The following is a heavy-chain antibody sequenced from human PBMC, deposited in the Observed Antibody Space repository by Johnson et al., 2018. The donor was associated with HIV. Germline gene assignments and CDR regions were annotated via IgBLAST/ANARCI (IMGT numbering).Heavy chain of an antibody. CDR2: IYGSNST. CDR1: GFIATSNY. D-gene: IGHD1-26*01. Sequence: VQLVESGGGLVQPGGSLRLSCAASGFIATSNYMTWVRQAPGKGLEWVSVIYGSNSTYSADSVKGRFTISRDKSKNTLSLQMNSLRAEDTAVYYCAREGVVGVKDGLIWGQGTMVTVSS. CDR3: AREGVVGVKDGLI. V-gene: IGHV3-66*01. J-gene: IGHJ3*02.